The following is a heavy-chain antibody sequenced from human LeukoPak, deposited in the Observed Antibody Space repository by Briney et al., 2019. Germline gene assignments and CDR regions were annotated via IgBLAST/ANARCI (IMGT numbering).Heavy chain of an antibody. J-gene: IGHJ4*02. Sequence: PGGSLRLSCAGSGFSFSSNTTSWVRQAPGRGLEWVSAISNNGGRTDYADSVKGRFTISRDNSKSTLYLHMDSLRAKDTAVYYCARDEDTAALSEYWGQGNLVTVSS. CDR1: GFSFSSNT. CDR2: ISNNGGRT. D-gene: IGHD2/OR15-2a*01. CDR3: ARDEDTAALSEY. V-gene: IGHV3-23*01.